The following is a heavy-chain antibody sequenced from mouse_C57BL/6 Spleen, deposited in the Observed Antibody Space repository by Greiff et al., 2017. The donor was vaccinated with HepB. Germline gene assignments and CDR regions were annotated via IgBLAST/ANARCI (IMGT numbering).Heavy chain of an antibody. CDR2: INPSSGYT. Sequence: QVHVKQSGAELAKPGASVKLSCKASGYTFTSYWMHWVKQRPGQGLEWIGYINPSSGYTKYNQKFKDKATLTADKSSSTAYMQLSSLTYEDSAVYYCAKGGTGYAMDYWGQGTSVTVSS. CDR3: AKGGTGYAMDY. CDR1: GYTFTSYW. D-gene: IGHD3-3*01. J-gene: IGHJ4*01. V-gene: IGHV1-7*01.